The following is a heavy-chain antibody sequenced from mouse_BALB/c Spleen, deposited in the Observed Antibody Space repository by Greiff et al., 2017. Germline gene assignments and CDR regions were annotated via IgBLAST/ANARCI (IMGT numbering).Heavy chain of an antibody. V-gene: IGHV14-3*02. D-gene: IGHD2-1*01. CDR2: IDPANGNT. J-gene: IGHJ1*01. CDR1: GFNIKDTY. Sequence: EVQLVESGAELVKPGASVKLSCTASGFNIKDTYMHWVKQRPEQGLEWIGRIDPANGNTKYDPKFQGKATITADTSSNTAYLQLSSLTSEDTAVYYCASAYGNYFDVWGAGTTVTVSS. CDR3: ASAYGNYFDV.